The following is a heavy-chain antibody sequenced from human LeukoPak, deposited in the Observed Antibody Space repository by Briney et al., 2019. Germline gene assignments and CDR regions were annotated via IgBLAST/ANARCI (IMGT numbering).Heavy chain of an antibody. CDR3: TTYSSGSSPF. J-gene: IGHJ4*02. D-gene: IGHD6-19*01. CDR1: GITFSNAC. CDR2: IYRSSNGETT. V-gene: IGHV3-15*01. Sequence: GGSLRLFSAASGITFSNACMTWVRQAPGKGLEWVGRIYRSSNGETTDYGAPVKGSFTMSRDDSKNTLYLQMNSLKTEDTAVYYCTTYSSGSSPFWGRGTLVTVSS.